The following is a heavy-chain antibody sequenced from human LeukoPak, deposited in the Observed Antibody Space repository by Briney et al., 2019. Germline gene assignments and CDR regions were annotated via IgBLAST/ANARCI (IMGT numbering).Heavy chain of an antibody. Sequence: NPSETLSLTCAVYRGSFSGYYWSWIRQPPGKGLAWIGEINHSGSTNYNPSLKSRVTISVDTSKNQFSLKLSSVTAADTAVYYCARLPRRRYYGSGSYYNAVSDYWGQGTLVTVSS. CDR3: ARLPRRRYYGSGSYYNAVSDY. CDR1: RGSFSGYY. V-gene: IGHV4-34*01. D-gene: IGHD3-10*01. J-gene: IGHJ4*02. CDR2: INHSGST.